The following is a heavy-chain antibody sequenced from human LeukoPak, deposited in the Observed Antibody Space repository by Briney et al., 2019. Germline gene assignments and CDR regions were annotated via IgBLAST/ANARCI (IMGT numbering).Heavy chain of an antibody. CDR2: ISGSGGST. V-gene: IGHV3-23*01. D-gene: IGHD5-18*01. Sequence: GGSLRLSCAASGFTFSSYAMSWVRQAPGKGLEWVSAISGSGGSTYYADSVKGRFTISRDNAKNSLYLQMNSLRAEDTAVYYCARDSPDTAMVTGAFDIWGQGTMVTVSS. CDR1: GFTFSSYA. CDR3: ARDSPDTAMVTGAFDI. J-gene: IGHJ3*02.